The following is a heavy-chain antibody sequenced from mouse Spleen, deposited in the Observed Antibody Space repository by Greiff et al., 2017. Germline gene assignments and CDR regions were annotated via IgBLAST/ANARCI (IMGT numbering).Heavy chain of an antibody. CDR2: INPNNGGT. CDR1: GYTFTDYY. CDR3: AAGSSP. V-gene: IGHV1-26*01. D-gene: IGHD1-1*01. J-gene: IGHJ2*01. Sequence: VQLQQSGPELVKPGASVKISCKASGYTFTDYYMNWVKQSHGKSLEWIGDINPNNGGTSYNQKFKGKATLTVDKSSSTAYMELRSLTSEDSAVYYCAAGSSPWGQGTTLTVSS.